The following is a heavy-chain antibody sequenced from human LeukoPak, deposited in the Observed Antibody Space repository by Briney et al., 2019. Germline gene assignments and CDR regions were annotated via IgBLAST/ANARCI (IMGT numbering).Heavy chain of an antibody. D-gene: IGHD3-22*01. CDR3: ARVRGREYYYDSSGYYLFDY. V-gene: IGHV3-48*03. CDR2: ISSSGSTI. Sequence: GGSLRLSCAASGFTFSSYEMNWVRQAPGKGLEWVSYISSSGSTIYYADSVKGRFTISRDNAKNSLYLQMNSLRAEDTAVYYCARVRGREYYYDSSGYYLFDYWGQGTLVTVSS. J-gene: IGHJ4*02. CDR1: GFTFSSYE.